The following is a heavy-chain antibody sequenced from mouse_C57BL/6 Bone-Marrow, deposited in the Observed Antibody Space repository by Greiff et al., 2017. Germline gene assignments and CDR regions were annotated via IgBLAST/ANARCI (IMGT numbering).Heavy chain of an antibody. V-gene: IGHV1-82*01. CDR1: GYAFSSSW. CDR2: IYPGDGDT. CDR3: ARICSYAMDY. J-gene: IGHJ4*01. Sequence: QVQLKQSGPELVKPGASVKISCKASGYAFSSSWMNWVKQRPGKGLEWIGRIYPGDGDTNYNGKFKGKATLTADKSSSTAYMQLSSLTSEDSAVYFCARICSYAMDYWGQGTSVTVSS.